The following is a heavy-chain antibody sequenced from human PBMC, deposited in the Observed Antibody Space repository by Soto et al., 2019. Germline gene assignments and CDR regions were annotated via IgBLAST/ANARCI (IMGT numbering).Heavy chain of an antibody. J-gene: IGHJ6*02. V-gene: IGHV3-23*01. CDR1: GFTFSRYA. D-gene: IGHD1-26*01. CDR2: ISGSGGST. CDR3: AKDAGVGATIHGMDV. Sequence: PGGALRLSCAASGFTFSRYAMSLVRHAPGNGLDCGSAISGSGGSTYYADSVKGRFPIPRDNPKNTLYLKMNGLRAEDTAVYYCAKDAGVGATIHGMDVWGQGTTFTVSS.